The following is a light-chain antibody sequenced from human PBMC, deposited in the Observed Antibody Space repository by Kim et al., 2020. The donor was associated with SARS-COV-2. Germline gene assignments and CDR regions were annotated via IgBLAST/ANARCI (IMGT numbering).Light chain of an antibody. CDR3: QQYGSSPMYS. V-gene: IGKV3-20*01. J-gene: IGKJ2*03. CDR2: GAS. Sequence: PGETATRSCRASQSVSSSYLAWYQQKPGQAPRLLIYGASSRATGIPDRFSGSGSGTDFTLTISRLEPEDFAVYYCQQYGSSPMYSFGQGTKLEIK. CDR1: QSVSSSY.